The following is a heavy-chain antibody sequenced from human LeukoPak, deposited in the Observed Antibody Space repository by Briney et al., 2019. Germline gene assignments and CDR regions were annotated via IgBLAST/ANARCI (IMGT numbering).Heavy chain of an antibody. CDR1: GGSISSSSYY. D-gene: IGHD3-22*01. CDR2: IYYSGGT. CDR3: ARDHQEYYYDSSGYRPTRGFDP. Sequence: SETLSLTCTVSGGSISSSSYYWGWIRQPPGKGLEWVGSIYYSGGTYYNPSLKSRVTISVDTSKNQFSLKLSSVTAADTAVYYCARDHQEYYYDSSGYRPTRGFDPWGQGTLVTVSS. J-gene: IGHJ5*02. V-gene: IGHV4-39*07.